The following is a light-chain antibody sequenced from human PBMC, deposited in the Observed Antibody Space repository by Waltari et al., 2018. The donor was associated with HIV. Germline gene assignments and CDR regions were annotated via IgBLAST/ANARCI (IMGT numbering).Light chain of an antibody. J-gene: IGLJ3*02. CDR3: CSYRGSNTWV. CDR2: DVT. Sequence: QSALTQPASVSGSPGQSITVSCPGTSSDVGTYDLVSWYQQHPGKAPKLMIYDVTKRAAGVSNRFSGSKSGNTASLTVSGLQADDEAEYYCCSYRGSNTWVFGGGTKVTVL. CDR1: SSDVGTYDL. V-gene: IGLV2-23*02.